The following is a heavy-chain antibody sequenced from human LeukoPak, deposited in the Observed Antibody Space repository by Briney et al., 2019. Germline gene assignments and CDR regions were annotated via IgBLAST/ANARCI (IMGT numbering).Heavy chain of an antibody. CDR2: ISSSSSYI. CDR3: TRSVFPYYFDC. Sequence: PGGSLRLSCAASGFTFSSYSMNWVRQAPGKGLEWVSSISSSSSYIYYADSVKGRFTISRDNAKNTLYLQMDSLRAEDTAVYYCTRSVFPYYFDCWGQGTLVTVSS. CDR1: GFTFSSYS. D-gene: IGHD3-10*02. V-gene: IGHV3-21*01. J-gene: IGHJ4*02.